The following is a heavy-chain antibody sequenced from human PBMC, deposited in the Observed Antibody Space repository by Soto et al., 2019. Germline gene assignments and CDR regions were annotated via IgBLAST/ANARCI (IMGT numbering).Heavy chain of an antibody. D-gene: IGHD6-13*01. CDR3: ARELDIAAAGTSQSSLGGGYFDY. V-gene: IGHV4-31*03. CDR2: IYYSGST. Sequence: SETLSLTCTVSGGSISSGGYYWSWIRQHPGRGLEWIGYIYYSGSTYYNPSLKSRVTISVDTSKNQFSLKLSSVTAADTAVYYCARELDIAAAGTSQSSLGGGYFDYWGQGTLVTVSS. J-gene: IGHJ4*02. CDR1: GGSISSGGYY.